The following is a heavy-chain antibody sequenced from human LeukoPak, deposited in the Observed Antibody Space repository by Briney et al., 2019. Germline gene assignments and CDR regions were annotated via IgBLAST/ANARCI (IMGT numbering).Heavy chain of an antibody. CDR2: MNPNSGNT. D-gene: IGHD6-6*01. CDR3: TRSIAARWGQKRYYFDY. J-gene: IGHJ4*02. V-gene: IGHV1-8*01. Sequence: ASVKVSCKASGYTFTSYDINWVRQATGQGLEWMGWMNPNSGNTGYAQKFQGRVTMTRNTSISTAYMELSSLRSEDTAVYYCTRSIAARWGQKRYYFDYWGQGTLVTVSS. CDR1: GYTFTSYD.